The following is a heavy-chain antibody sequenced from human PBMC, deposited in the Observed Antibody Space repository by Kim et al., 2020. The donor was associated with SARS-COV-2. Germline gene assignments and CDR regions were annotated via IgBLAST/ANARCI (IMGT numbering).Heavy chain of an antibody. D-gene: IGHD1-1*01. J-gene: IGHJ4*02. CDR2: T. Sequence: TYYNPSRQSRVTISVDTSKNQFSLNLRSVTATDTAVYYCARRGGIVNNYNYWGQGTLVTVSS. CDR3: ARRGGIVNNYNY. V-gene: IGHV4-39*01.